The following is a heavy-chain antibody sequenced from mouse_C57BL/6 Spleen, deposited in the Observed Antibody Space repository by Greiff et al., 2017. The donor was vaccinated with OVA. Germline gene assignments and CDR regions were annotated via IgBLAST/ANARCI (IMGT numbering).Heavy chain of an antibody. J-gene: IGHJ1*03. D-gene: IGHD1-1*01. V-gene: IGHV1-69*01. CDR2: IDPSDSYT. CDR3: ARGAYYGSSYFDG. Sequence: QVQLQQPGAELVMPGASVKLSCKASGYTFTSYWMHWVKQRPGQGLEWIGEIDPSDSYTNYNQKFKGKSTLTVDKSSSTAYMQLSSLTSEDSAVYYCARGAYYGSSYFDGWGTGTTVTVSS. CDR1: GYTFTSYW.